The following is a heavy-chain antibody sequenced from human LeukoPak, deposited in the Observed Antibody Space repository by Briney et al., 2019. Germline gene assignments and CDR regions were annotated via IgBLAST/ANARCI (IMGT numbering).Heavy chain of an antibody. D-gene: IGHD4-17*01. CDR1: GYTFSSYG. CDR2: ISTYKGNT. CDR3: ARDMVAGDYWRLDY. Sequence: ASVTVSCMPSGYTFSSYGINWVRQAPGQELEWMGWISTYKGNTKYAQTLQGRVTMPTDTSTSTAYMELRSLRSDDTAVYYCARDMVAGDYWRLDYWGEGTLVTVSS. J-gene: IGHJ4*02. V-gene: IGHV1-18*01.